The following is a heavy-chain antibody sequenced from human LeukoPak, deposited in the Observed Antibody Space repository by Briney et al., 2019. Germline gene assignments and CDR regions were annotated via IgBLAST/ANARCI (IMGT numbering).Heavy chain of an antibody. J-gene: IGHJ4*02. CDR3: VRERYHGSGAPKFDY. CDR1: GFTFSSYE. Sequence: GGSLRLSCAASGFTFSSYEMNWVRQAPGKGLEWVSYISSSGSTIYYADSVKGRFTISRDNAKNSLNLQVNSLRAEDTAVYYCVRERYHGSGAPKFDYWGQGTRVTVSS. V-gene: IGHV3-48*03. D-gene: IGHD3-10*01. CDR2: ISSSGSTI.